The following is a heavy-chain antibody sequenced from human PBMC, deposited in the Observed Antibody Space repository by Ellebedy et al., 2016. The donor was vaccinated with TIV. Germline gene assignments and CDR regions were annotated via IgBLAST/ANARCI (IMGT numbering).Heavy chain of an antibody. D-gene: IGHD6-13*01. CDR3: ARGGRSSWYGNWFDP. J-gene: IGHJ5*02. Sequence: MPSETLSLTCAVYGGSFSGYYWSWIRQPPGKGLEWIGEINHSGSTNYNPSLKSRVTISVDTSKNQFSLKLSSVTAADTAVYYCARGGRSSWYGNWFDPWGQGTLVTVSS. CDR1: GGSFSGYY. CDR2: INHSGST. V-gene: IGHV4-34*01.